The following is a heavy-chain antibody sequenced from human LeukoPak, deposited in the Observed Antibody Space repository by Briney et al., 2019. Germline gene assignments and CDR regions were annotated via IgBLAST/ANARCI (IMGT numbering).Heavy chain of an antibody. CDR3: ARGGYYYGSGVNDAFDI. CDR1: GGSISSYY. D-gene: IGHD3-10*01. CDR2: IYYSGST. J-gene: IGHJ3*02. V-gene: IGHV4-4*07. Sequence: SETLSLTCTVSGGSISSYYWSWIRQPAGKGLEWIGRIYYSGSTNYNPSLKSRVTISVDTSKNQFSLKLSSVTAADTAVYYCARGGYYYGSGVNDAFDIWGQGTMVTVSS.